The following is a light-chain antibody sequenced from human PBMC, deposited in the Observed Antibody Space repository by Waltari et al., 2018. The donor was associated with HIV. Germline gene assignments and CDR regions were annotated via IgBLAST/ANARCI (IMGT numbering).Light chain of an antibody. J-gene: IGKJ2*01. CDR1: QFISRY. V-gene: IGKV1-39*01. CDR2: SAS. Sequence: DIQMTQSPSSLSASVGDTVTITCRASQFISRYLSWYQQTPGNAPKLLIYSASSLQSGVPSRFSGSGSGTDFTLTISGLQSEDFATYYCQQSYTNPYTFCLGTQVDIK. CDR3: QQSYTNPYT.